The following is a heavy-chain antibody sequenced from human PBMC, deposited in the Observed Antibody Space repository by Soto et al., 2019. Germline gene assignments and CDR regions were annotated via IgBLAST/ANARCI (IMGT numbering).Heavy chain of an antibody. CDR3: AKVKEGLRTDFWSGSYADYYYYGMDV. V-gene: IGHV3-9*01. CDR1: GFTFDDYG. J-gene: IGHJ6*02. CDR2: ISWDSGSI. Sequence: AGGSLRLSCAASGFTFDDYGMHWVRQAPGKGLEWVSGISWDSGSIGYADSVKGRFTISRDNAKNTLYLQMNSLRAEDTAVYYCAKVKEGLRTDFWSGSYADYYYYGMDVWGQGTTVTVSS. D-gene: IGHD3-3*01.